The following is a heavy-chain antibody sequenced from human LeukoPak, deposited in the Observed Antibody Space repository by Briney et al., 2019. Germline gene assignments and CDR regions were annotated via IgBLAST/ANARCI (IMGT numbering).Heavy chain of an antibody. V-gene: IGHV3-48*04. D-gene: IGHD2-2*01. J-gene: IGHJ6*03. Sequence: GGSLRLSCAASGFTFSHFSMHWVRQAPGKGLEGVSYISGSGTTIYYSGSLKGRFTISGDNAKNSLYLQMNSLRAEDTGVYHCARVGREGSNYYYYMDVWGKGTTVTVSS. CDR1: GFTFSHFS. CDR2: ISGSGTTI. CDR3: ARVGREGSNYYYYMDV.